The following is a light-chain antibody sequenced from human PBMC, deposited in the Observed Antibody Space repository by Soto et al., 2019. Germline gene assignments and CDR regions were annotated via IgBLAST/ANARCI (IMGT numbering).Light chain of an antibody. CDR1: SSDVGGYSY. CDR2: EVT. CDR3: SSFSGSNILV. Sequence: QSALTQPPSASGSPGQSVTISCTGTSSDVGGYSYVSWYQQHPAKAPKLIISEVTKRPSGVPDRFSGSKSGNTASLTVSGLQAEDEADYYCSSFSGSNILVFGGGTKVNVL. V-gene: IGLV2-8*01. J-gene: IGLJ2*01.